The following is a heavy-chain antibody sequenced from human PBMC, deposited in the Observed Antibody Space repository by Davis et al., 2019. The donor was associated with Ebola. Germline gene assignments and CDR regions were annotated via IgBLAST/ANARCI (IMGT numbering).Heavy chain of an antibody. Sequence: GGSLRLSCQATGHIFVNSWIGWVRQMPGKGLEWMCVIYPPDSDTRYSPSFQGQVTISADRSINTAYLQWSSLKASDTAMYYCVRLWFGELAGIDYWGQGTLVTVSS. D-gene: IGHD3-10*01. CDR1: GHIFVNSW. J-gene: IGHJ4*02. CDR3: VRLWFGELAGIDY. V-gene: IGHV5-51*01. CDR2: IYPPDSDT.